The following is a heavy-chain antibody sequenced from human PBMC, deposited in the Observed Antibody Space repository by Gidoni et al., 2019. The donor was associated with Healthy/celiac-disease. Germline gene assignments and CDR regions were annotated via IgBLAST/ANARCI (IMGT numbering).Heavy chain of an antibody. CDR1: GGSFSGYY. J-gene: IGHJ6*02. Sequence: QVQLQQWGAGLLKPSETLSLTCAVYGGSFSGYYWSWIRQPPGKGLEWIGEINHSGSTNYNPSLKSRVTISVDTSKNQFSLKLSSVTAADTAVYYCARTGGYSYGRRHLNYYGMDVWGQGTTVTVSS. D-gene: IGHD5-18*01. CDR2: INHSGST. CDR3: ARTGGYSYGRRHLNYYGMDV. V-gene: IGHV4-34*01.